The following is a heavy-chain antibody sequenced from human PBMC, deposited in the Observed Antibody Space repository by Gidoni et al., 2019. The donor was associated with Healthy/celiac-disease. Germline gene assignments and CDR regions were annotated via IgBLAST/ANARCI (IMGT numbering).Heavy chain of an antibody. D-gene: IGHD6-13*01. CDR2: ILPIFGTA. J-gene: IGHJ4*02. Sequence: ILPIFGTANYAQKFQGRVTITADESTSTAYMELSSLRSEDTAVYYCASYSSSWSPFDYWGQGTLVTVSS. CDR3: ASYSSSWSPFDY. V-gene: IGHV1-69*01.